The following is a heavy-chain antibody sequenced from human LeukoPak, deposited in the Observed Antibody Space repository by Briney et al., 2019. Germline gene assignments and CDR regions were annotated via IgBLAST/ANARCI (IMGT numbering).Heavy chain of an antibody. V-gene: IGHV3-30-3*01. CDR1: GFTFSSYA. Sequence: GRSLRLSCAASGFTFSSYAMHWVRQAPGKGLEWVAVISYDGSNKYYADSVKGRFTISRDNSKNTLYLQMNSLRAEDTAVYYCARSHRAVWGQGTLVTVSS. D-gene: IGHD3-10*01. CDR3: ARSHRAV. J-gene: IGHJ4*02. CDR2: ISYDGSNK.